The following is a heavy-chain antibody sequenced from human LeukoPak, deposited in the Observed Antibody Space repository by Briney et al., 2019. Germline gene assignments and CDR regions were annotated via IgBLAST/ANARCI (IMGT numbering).Heavy chain of an antibody. V-gene: IGHV1-8*02. CDR2: MNPNSGNT. D-gene: IGHD6-19*01. Sequence: GASVKVSCKASGYTFTSYDINWVRQATGQGLEWMGWMNPNSGNTGYAQKFQGRVTMTRDTSISTAYMELSRLRSDDTAVYYCARDGSPYGSGWYGGNWFDPWGQGTLVTVSS. J-gene: IGHJ5*02. CDR3: ARDGSPYGSGWYGGNWFDP. CDR1: GYTFTSYD.